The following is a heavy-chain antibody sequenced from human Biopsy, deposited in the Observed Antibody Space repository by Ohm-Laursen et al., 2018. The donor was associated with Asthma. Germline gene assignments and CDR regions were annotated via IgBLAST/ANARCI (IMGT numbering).Heavy chain of an antibody. CDR2: ISVYNGNT. V-gene: IGHV1-18*01. CDR3: ARAVDYSHYYGIDV. D-gene: IGHD3-10*01. Sequence: SEKVSCKTSGYTFNSAGITWVRQAPGQGLEWMGWISVYNGNTKVAQKLQDRVTMITDTSTSTAYMELRSLRSDDPAVNFCARAVDYSHYYGIDVWGQGTTVTVS. CDR1: GYTFNSAG. J-gene: IGHJ6*02.